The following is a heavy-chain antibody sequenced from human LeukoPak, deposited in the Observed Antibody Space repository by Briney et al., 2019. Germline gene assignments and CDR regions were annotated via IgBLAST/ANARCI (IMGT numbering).Heavy chain of an antibody. D-gene: IGHD2-2*01. V-gene: IGHV1-18*01. CDR2: ISAYNGNT. J-gene: IGHJ4*02. Sequence: ASVKVSCKASGYTFTSYGISWVRQAPGQGLEWMGWISAYNGNTNYAQKLQGRVTMTTDTSTSTAYMGLSSLRSEDTAVYYCARRSSTAAADPFDYWGQGTLVTVSS. CDR3: ARRSSTAAADPFDY. CDR1: GYTFTSYG.